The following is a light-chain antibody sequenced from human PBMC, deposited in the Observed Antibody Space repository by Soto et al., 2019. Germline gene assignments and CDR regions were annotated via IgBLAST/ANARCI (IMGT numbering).Light chain of an antibody. CDR1: SSNIGAGYD. Sequence: QSALTQPPSVSGAPGQSVTISCTGSSSNIGAGYDVSWYQQLPGTAPKFLIYANSDRPSGVPDRFSGSKSGTSASLAITGLQAEDEADYYCQSYDSSLSGYVFGTGTKVTVL. J-gene: IGLJ1*01. CDR3: QSYDSSLSGYV. V-gene: IGLV1-40*01. CDR2: ANS.